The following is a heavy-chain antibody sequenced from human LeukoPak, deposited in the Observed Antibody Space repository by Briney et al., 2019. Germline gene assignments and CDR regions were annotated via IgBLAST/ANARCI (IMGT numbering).Heavy chain of an antibody. CDR2: IKRETDGGTT. CDR1: GFTFSNAW. V-gene: IGHV3-15*01. Sequence: GGSLRLSCAASGFTFSNAWRSWVRQAPGKGLEWVGRIKRETDGGTTDYAAPVKGRFTISRDDSKSTLYLQMNSLKTDDTAGYYCTTKYYYDSSGYNNFDHWGQGTLVTVSS. CDR3: TTKYYYDSSGYNNFDH. D-gene: IGHD3-22*01. J-gene: IGHJ4*02.